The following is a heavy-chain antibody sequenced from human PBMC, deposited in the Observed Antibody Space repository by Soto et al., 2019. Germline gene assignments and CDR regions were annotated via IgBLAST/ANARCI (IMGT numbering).Heavy chain of an antibody. CDR1: GGTFSSYT. D-gene: IGHD3-16*01. Sequence: QVQLVQSGAEVKKPGSSVKVSCKASGGTFSSYTMSWVRQAPGQGLEWMGRIIPILGIANYAQKFQGRVTITADKSTSTAYMELSSLRSEDTAVYYCARDKHIGEPPYFDYWGQGTLVTVSS. CDR3: ARDKHIGEPPYFDY. J-gene: IGHJ4*02. V-gene: IGHV1-69*08. CDR2: IIPILGIA.